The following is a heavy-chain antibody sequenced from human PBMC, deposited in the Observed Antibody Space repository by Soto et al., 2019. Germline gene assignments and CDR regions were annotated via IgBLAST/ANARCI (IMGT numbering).Heavy chain of an antibody. CDR3: ARAAPRYCSGGSCYSGWAY. V-gene: IGHV4-34*01. Sequence: PQTLSLTCAVYGGSFSGYYCSWIRQPPEKGREWSSETHHDGRTNDQPSLRRRVTISVDTSKNQFSLKLSSVTAADTAVYYCARAAPRYCSGGSCYSGWAYWGQVTLVTVS. CDR2: THHDGRT. J-gene: IGHJ1*01. D-gene: IGHD2-15*01. CDR1: GGSFSGYY.